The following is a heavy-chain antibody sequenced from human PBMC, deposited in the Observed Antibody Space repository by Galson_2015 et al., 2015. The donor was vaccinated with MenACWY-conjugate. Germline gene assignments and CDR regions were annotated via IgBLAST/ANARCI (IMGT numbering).Heavy chain of an antibody. V-gene: IGHV5-51*01. D-gene: IGHD1-26*01. CDR1: GYTFTTYW. Sequence: QSGAEVKKPGESLTISCKGSGYTFTTYWIGWVRQMPGKGLEWMGFISPGDSYTRYNPAFQGKFTLSPDKPIRTAYLQWNSLQASDTAMYYCTRHPPGGRGMDVWGQGTTVTVSS. CDR3: TRHPPGGRGMDV. J-gene: IGHJ6*02. CDR2: ISPGDSYT.